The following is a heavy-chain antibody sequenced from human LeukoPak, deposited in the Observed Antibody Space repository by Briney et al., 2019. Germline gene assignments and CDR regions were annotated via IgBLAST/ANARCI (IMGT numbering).Heavy chain of an antibody. Sequence: GASVKVSCKASGYTFTGYYMHWVRQAPGQGLEWMGWINPNSGGTNYAQKFQGRVTMTRDTSISTAYMELRSLRSDDTAVYYCARASGLLNILTGFFPVDYWGQGTLVTVSS. CDR3: ARASGLLNILTGFFPVDY. V-gene: IGHV1-2*02. CDR1: GYTFTGYY. J-gene: IGHJ4*02. D-gene: IGHD3-9*01. CDR2: INPNSGGT.